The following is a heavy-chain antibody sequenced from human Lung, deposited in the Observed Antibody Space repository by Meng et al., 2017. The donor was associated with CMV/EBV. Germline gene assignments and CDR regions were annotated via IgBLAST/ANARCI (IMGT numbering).Heavy chain of an antibody. CDR2: IWHDGSDK. J-gene: IGHJ4*02. V-gene: IGHV3-33*06. CDR3: VKVGQFRVFDY. Sequence: SCAASGFTFSSFDMHWVRQPPGKGPEWVAVIWHDGSDKYYAGSVKGRFAISRDNSKNIVYLQMDSMRAEDTAVYYCVKVGQFRVFDYWGQGTQVTVSS. CDR1: GFTFSSFD. D-gene: IGHD3/OR15-3a*01.